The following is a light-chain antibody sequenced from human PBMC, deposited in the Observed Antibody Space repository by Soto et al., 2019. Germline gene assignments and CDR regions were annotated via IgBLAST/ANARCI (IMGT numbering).Light chain of an antibody. CDR2: GAS. CDR3: QQANSFPIT. V-gene: IGKV1-12*01. J-gene: IGKJ5*01. CDR1: QGISTW. Sequence: QMTKYPSSVSASVGDRVTITCRASQGISTWLAWYQQKAGKAPNLLIYGASNLHSGVPSRFSGSGSGTNFTLTISSLQPEDFATYYCQQANSFPITFGQGTRLEIK.